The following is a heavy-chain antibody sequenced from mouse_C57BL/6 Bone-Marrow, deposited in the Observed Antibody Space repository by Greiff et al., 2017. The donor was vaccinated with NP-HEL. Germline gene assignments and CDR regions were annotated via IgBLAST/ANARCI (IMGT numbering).Heavy chain of an antibody. CDR3: ARGNYGRYWYFDV. J-gene: IGHJ1*03. D-gene: IGHD1-1*01. V-gene: IGHV3-5*01. CDR1: GISITTGNYR. CDR2: IYYSGTI. Sequence: EVQLQQSGPGLVKPSQTVFLTCTVTGISITTGNYRWSWIRQFPGNKLEWIGYIYYSGTITYNPSLTSRTTITRDTPKNQFFLEMNSLTAEDTATYYCARGNYGRYWYFDVWGTGTTVTVSS.